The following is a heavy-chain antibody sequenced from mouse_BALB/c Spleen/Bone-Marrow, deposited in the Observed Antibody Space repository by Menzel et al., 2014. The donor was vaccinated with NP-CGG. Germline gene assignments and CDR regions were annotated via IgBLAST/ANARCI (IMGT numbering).Heavy chain of an antibody. CDR2: ITPSNGDT. Sequence: LVESGAELVKPGASVKLSCKASGYTFTSYYMYWVKQRPGQGLEWIGEITPSNGDTNFNEKFKSKATLTVDESSSTAYMQLSSLTSEDSAVYYCSREGAYWGQGTLVTVSA. CDR3: SREGAY. V-gene: IGHV1S81*02. J-gene: IGHJ3*01. CDR1: GYTFTSYY.